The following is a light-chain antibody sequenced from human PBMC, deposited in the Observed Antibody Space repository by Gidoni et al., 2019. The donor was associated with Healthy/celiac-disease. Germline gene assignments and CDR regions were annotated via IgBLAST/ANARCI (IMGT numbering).Light chain of an antibody. V-gene: IGKV3-20*01. CDR2: GAS. Sequence: EIVLTQSPGTLSLSPGERATLSCRASQSVSSSYLAWYQKKPGKAPRLLIYGASSRATGIPDRFSGIGSGTDFTLTISRLEPEDFAVYYCQQYGSSQYTFXQXTKLEIK. J-gene: IGKJ2*01. CDR3: QQYGSSQYT. CDR1: QSVSSSY.